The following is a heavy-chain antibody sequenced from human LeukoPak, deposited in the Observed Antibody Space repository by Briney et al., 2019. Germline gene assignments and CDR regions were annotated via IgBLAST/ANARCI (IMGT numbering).Heavy chain of an antibody. D-gene: IGHD1-26*01. J-gene: IGHJ4*02. CDR1: GYTFTGYF. V-gene: IGHV1-2*02. Sequence: ASVKVSCKASGYTFTGYFIHWVRQAPGQGLEWMGWINPNSGDTNYAQRFQGRVTMTRDTSISTAYMELSRLKSDDTAVYYCARVEVPYRGIYYGFDYWGQGTLVTVSS. CDR3: ARVEVPYRGIYYGFDY. CDR2: INPNSGDT.